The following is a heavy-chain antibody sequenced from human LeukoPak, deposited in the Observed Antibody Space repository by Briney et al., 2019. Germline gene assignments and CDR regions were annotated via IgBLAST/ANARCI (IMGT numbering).Heavy chain of an antibody. V-gene: IGHV3-23*01. CDR2: IGSGGTT. CDR3: AKDGGSGNAQQLGD. D-gene: IGHD6-13*01. J-gene: IGHJ4*01. CDR1: GFTFSSYT. Sequence: GGFLSLSCAASGFTFSSYTMSWVRQAPGKGLEWVSSIGSGGTTYYADSVKGRFTISRDNSKNTLYLQMTNLRAEDTAVYYCAKDGGSGNAQQLGDWGQGCLVTVSS.